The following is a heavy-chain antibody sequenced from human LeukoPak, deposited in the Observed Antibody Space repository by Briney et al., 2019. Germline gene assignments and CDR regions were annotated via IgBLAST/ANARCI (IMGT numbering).Heavy chain of an antibody. CDR3: AREFVVVVPAATRSRFDP. CDR2: INPNSGGT. J-gene: IGHJ5*02. CDR1: GYTFTGYY. Sequence: ASVKVSCKASGYTFTGYYMHWVRQAPGQGLEWMGWINPNSGGTNYPQKFQGRVTMTRDTSISTAYMELSRLRSDGTAVYYCAREFVVVVPAATRSRFDPWGQGTLVTVSS. D-gene: IGHD2-2*01. V-gene: IGHV1-2*02.